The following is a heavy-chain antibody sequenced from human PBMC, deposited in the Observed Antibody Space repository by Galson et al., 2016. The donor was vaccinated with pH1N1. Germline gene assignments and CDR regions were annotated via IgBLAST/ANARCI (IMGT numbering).Heavy chain of an antibody. CDR1: GFTFSSYA. J-gene: IGHJ4*02. CDR3: GKEGGIYSSGGYFDY. V-gene: IGHV3-23*01. Sequence: SLRLSCATSGFTFSSYAMGWVCQAPGKGLEWVSTVSHVVGTTYYADSVKGRFTISRDNSKNTFYLQMRSLKADDTAVYYCGKEGGIYSSGGYFDYWSQGTLVTVSS. D-gene: IGHD6-19*01. CDR2: VSHVVGTT.